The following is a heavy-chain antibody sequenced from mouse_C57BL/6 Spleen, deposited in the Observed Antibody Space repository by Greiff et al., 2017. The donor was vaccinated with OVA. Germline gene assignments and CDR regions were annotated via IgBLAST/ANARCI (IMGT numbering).Heavy chain of an antibody. J-gene: IGHJ2*01. CDR3: ARERSDY. CDR1: GYTFTSYW. Sequence: QVQLKQPGAELVRPGSSVKLSCKASGYTFTSYWMHWVKQRPIQGLEWIGNIDPSDSDTHYNQKFKDKATLTVDKSSSTAYMQLSSLTSEDSAVYYCARERSDYWGQGTTLTVSS. CDR2: IDPSDSDT. V-gene: IGHV1-52*01.